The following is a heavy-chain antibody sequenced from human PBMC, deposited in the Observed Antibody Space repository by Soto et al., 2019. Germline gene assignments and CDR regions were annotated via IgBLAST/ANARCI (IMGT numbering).Heavy chain of an antibody. V-gene: IGHV3-30*18. CDR2: ISYDGSNK. J-gene: IGHJ4*02. D-gene: IGHD2-15*01. CDR3: AKETYSGPLAY. Sequence: QVQLVESGGGVVQPGRSLRLSCAASGFTFSSYGMHWVRQAPGKGLEWVAVISYDGSNKYYADSVKGRFTISRDNSKNTLYLQMNSLRAEETAVYYCAKETYSGPLAYWGQGTLVTVSS. CDR1: GFTFSSYG.